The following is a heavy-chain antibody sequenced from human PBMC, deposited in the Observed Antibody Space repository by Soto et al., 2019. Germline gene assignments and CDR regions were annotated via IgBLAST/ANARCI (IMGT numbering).Heavy chain of an antibody. D-gene: IGHD2-2*01. V-gene: IGHV1-69*13. CDR1: GGTFSSYA. CDR3: ARDLGYCSSTSCFPPYYYYYGMDV. Sequence: SVKVSCKASGGTFSSYAISWVRQAPGQGLGWMGGIIPIFGTANYAQKFQGRVTITADESTSTAYMELSSLRSEDTAVYYCARDLGYCSSTSCFPPYYYYYGMDVWGQGTTVTVSS. CDR2: IIPIFGTA. J-gene: IGHJ6*02.